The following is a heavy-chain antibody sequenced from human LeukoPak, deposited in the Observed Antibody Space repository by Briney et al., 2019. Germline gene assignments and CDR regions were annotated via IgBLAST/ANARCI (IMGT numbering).Heavy chain of an antibody. V-gene: IGHV3-15*01. J-gene: IGHJ4*02. Sequence: GGSLRLSCAASGFTFNKAWMSWVRQAPGKGLEWVGRIKSKTDGGTTDYATAVKVRFLISRDDSKDTVYLQMNRLKIDHTAIYYCTTDFYDFWSGYTDYWGQGTPVTVSS. CDR1: GFTFNKAW. D-gene: IGHD3-3*01. CDR2: IKSKTDGGTT. CDR3: TTDFYDFWSGYTDY.